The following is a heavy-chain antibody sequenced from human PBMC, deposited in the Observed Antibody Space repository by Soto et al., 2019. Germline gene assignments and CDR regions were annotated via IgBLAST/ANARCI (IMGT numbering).Heavy chain of an antibody. V-gene: IGHV4-61*01. CDR3: AREQGEPSRFGMDA. CDR2: IYYSGST. Sequence: QVQLQESGPGLVKPSETLSLTCTVSGASVTSGSYYWSWIRQPPGKGLEWIGYIYYSGSTEYNASLKSRVTRSVDTSKKQFSRKLTSVTNAETAVYYCAREQGEPSRFGMDAWGRGNTVTVSS. CDR1: GASVTSGSYY. J-gene: IGHJ6*02. D-gene: IGHD1-1*01.